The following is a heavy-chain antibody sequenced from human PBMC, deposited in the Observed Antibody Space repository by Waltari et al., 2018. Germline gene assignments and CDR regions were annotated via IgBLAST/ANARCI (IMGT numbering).Heavy chain of an antibody. V-gene: IGHV4-39*01. J-gene: IGHJ2*01. CDR2: IYYSGST. Sequence: LQLQESGPGLVKPSEPLSLPCTVSGYSLSSSSYYWGWIRQPPGKGPEWIASIYYSGSTYYNPSLKSRVTISVDTSKNQFSLKLSSVTAADTAVYYCARTVAGFIGSWYFDLWGRGTLVTVSS. D-gene: IGHD6-19*01. CDR3: ARTVAGFIGSWYFDL. CDR1: GYSLSSSSYY.